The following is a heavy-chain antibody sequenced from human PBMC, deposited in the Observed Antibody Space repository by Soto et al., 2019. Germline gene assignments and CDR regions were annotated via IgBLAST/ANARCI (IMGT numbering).Heavy chain of an antibody. CDR2: IYYSGST. Sequence: SETLSLTCTVSGGSISSSSYYWGWIRQPPGKGLEWIGSIYYSGSTYYNPSLKSRVTISVDTSKNQFSLKLSSVTAADTAVYYCARQVVVVVAATSSVGDYWGQGTLVTVSS. V-gene: IGHV4-39*01. CDR3: ARQVVVVVAATSSVGDY. J-gene: IGHJ4*02. D-gene: IGHD2-15*01. CDR1: GGSISSSSYY.